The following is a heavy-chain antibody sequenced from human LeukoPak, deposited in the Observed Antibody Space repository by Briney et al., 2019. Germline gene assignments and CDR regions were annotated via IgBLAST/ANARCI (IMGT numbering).Heavy chain of an antibody. CDR2: ISGSGGST. Sequence: GGSLRLSCAASGFTFDDYIMHWVRQAPGKGLEWVSAISGSGGSTYYADSVKGRFTISRDNSKNTLYLQMNSLRAEDTAVYYCAKKGYYFDYWGQGTLVTVSS. CDR3: AKKGYYFDY. V-gene: IGHV3-23*01. CDR1: GFTFDDYI. J-gene: IGHJ4*02.